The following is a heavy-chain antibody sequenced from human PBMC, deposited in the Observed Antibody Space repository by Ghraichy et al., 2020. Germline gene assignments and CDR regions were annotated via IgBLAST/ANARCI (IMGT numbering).Heavy chain of an antibody. CDR1: GYIFTNYA. D-gene: IGHD2-2*01. CDR2: INTDTGNP. Sequence: ASVKVSCEASGYIFTNYALTWVRQAPGQGLEWMGWINTDTGNPTYAQDFTGRFVFSFDTSASTAYLQISSLKAEDTAVYYCARGRSCSSKTCYGDVWGQGTTVTVSS. V-gene: IGHV7-4-1*02. CDR3: ARGRSCSSKTCYGDV. J-gene: IGHJ6*02.